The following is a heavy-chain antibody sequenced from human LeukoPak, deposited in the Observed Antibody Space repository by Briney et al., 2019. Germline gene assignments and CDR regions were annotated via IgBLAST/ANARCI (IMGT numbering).Heavy chain of an antibody. Sequence: GGSLRLSCAASGFIFSGYGMHWVRQAPGKGLEWVSGISGSGDGTFYADSVKGRFTISRDKSKNTLYLEMNSLRAEDTAVYYCAKGENYYYYYAMDVWGQGTTVTVSS. CDR2: ISGSGDGT. V-gene: IGHV3-23*01. CDR1: GFIFSGYG. CDR3: AKGENYYYYYAMDV. J-gene: IGHJ6*02.